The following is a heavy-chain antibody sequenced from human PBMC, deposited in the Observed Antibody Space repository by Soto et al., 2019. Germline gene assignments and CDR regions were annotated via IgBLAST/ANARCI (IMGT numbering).Heavy chain of an antibody. CDR2: ISRTSSHI. CDR1: EFSFRTNN. Sequence: EVQLVESGGGLVKPGGSLRLSCVASEFSFRTNNMKWVRQAPGEGLQWVSFISRTSSHIHYADSVQGRFTISRDYAKNALYLEMNSLRAEDTAVYYCARHPAADGYYGMDVWGQGTTVTVSS. J-gene: IGHJ6*02. D-gene: IGHD6-13*01. CDR3: ARHPAADGYYGMDV. V-gene: IGHV3-21*01.